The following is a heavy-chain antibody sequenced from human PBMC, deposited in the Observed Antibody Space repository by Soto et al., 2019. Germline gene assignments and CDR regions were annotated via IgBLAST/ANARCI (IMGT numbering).Heavy chain of an antibody. CDR2: IRSKGYGGTT. V-gene: IGHV3-49*05. Sequence: EVQLVESGGGLVNPGRSLRLSCTTSGFTFGDYAMSWFRQAPGKGLEWVGFIRSKGYGGTTDYAASVKGRFTISRDDSKGIVYLQMNSLKTQETAVFYCFRGRGRELLWGQGTLVTVFS. D-gene: IGHD3-10*01. J-gene: IGHJ1*01. CDR1: GFTFGDYA. CDR3: FRGRGRELL.